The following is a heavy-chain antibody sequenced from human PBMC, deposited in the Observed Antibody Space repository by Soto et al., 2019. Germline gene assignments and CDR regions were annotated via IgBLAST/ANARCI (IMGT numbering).Heavy chain of an antibody. J-gene: IGHJ4*02. V-gene: IGHV4-39*01. Sequence: SETLSLTCTVSGGSISSSSYYWGWIRQPPGKGLEWIGSIYYSGSTYYNPSLKSRVTISVDTSKNQFSLKLSSVTAADTAVYYSARSTRIPGSGHFDYWGQGTLVTVSS. CDR1: GGSISSSSYY. CDR3: ARSTRIPGSGHFDY. D-gene: IGHD3-10*01. CDR2: IYYSGST.